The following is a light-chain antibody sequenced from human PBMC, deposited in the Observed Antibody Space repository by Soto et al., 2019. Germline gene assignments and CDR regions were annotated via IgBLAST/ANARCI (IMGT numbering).Light chain of an antibody. V-gene: IGKV3-15*01. CDR2: GAS. CDR3: QQYGSSPRT. Sequence: EIRMTQSPATLSVSQGERATLSCRASQSVSSNLAWYQQKPGQAPRLLIYGASTRATGIPARFSGSGSGTEFTLTISTLEPEDFAVYYCQQYGSSPRTFGLGTKVDIK. CDR1: QSVSSN. J-gene: IGKJ1*01.